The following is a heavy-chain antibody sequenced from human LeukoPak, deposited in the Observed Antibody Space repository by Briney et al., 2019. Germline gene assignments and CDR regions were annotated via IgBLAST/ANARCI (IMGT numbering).Heavy chain of an antibody. D-gene: IGHD3-3*01. CDR1: GGSFSGYY. J-gene: IGHJ4*02. CDR2: INHSGST. Sequence: SETLSLTCAVYGGSFSGYYWSWIRQPPGKGLEWIGEINHSGSTNYNPSLKSRVTISVDTSKNQFSLKLSSVTAEDTAVYYCARGVPYASWSGPHYSDYWGQGTLVTVSS. V-gene: IGHV4-34*01. CDR3: ARGVPYASWSGPHYSDY.